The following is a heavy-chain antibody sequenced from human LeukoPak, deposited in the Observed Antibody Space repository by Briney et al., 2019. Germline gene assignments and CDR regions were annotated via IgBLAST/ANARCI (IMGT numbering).Heavy chain of an antibody. CDR1: GYRFTNYW. V-gene: IGHV5-51*01. J-gene: IGHJ4*02. CDR3: ARHRGGDCSSTSCYGGGDY. D-gene: IGHD2-2*01. CDR2: MYPDDSDT. Sequence: GESLKISCQGSGYRFTNYWIGWVRQMPGKGLECMGIMYPDDSDTTYSPSFQGQVTISADKSISTAYLQWSSLKASDTAMYYCARHRGGDCSSTSCYGGGDYWGQGTLVTVSS.